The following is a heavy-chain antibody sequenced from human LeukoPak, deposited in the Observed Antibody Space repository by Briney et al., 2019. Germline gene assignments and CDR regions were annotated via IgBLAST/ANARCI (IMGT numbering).Heavy chain of an antibody. Sequence: GGSLRLSCAASGFSFSGYSMNWVRQAPGKGLEWVANIKQDGSEKYYVDSVKGRFTISRDNAKNSLYLQMNSLRAEDTAVYYCARRRGLRALDAFDIWGQGTMVTVSS. J-gene: IGHJ3*02. CDR2: IKQDGSEK. CDR3: ARRRGLRALDAFDI. V-gene: IGHV3-7*01. D-gene: IGHD5-12*01. CDR1: GFSFSGYS.